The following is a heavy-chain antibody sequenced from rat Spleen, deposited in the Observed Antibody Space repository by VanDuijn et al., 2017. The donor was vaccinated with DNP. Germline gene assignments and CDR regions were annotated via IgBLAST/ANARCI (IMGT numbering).Heavy chain of an antibody. Sequence: VHLVESGGGLVQPGRSLKLSCAASGFTFSDYAMAWVRQSPKKGLEWVASIKTDGGSTYYSDSVKGRFTISRDNAENTVYLQMNSLRSEDTATYYCARPDYWGQGVMVTVSS. CDR2: IKTDGGST. V-gene: IGHV5S23*01. J-gene: IGHJ2*01. CDR3: ARPDY. CDR1: GFTFSDYA.